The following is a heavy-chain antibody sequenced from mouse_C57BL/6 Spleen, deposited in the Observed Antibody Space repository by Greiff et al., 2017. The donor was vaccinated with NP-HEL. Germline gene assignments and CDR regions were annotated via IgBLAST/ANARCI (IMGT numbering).Heavy chain of an antibody. D-gene: IGHD1-1*01. CDR2: FHPYNDDT. CDR3: ARGYYYGSSGMDY. CDR1: GYTFTTYP. Sequence: VHLVESGAELVKPGASVKMSCKASGYTFTTYPIEWMKQNHGKSLEWIGNFHPYNDDTKYNEKFKGKATLTVEKSSSTVYLELSRLTSDDSAVYYCARGYYYGSSGMDYWGQGTSVTVSS. J-gene: IGHJ4*01. V-gene: IGHV1-47*01.